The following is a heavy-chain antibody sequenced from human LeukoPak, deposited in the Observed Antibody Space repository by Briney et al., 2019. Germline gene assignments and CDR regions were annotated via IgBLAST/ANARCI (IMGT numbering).Heavy chain of an antibody. CDR2: INPSGGST. Sequence: ASVKVTCKASGYTFTSYYMLWVRQAPGQGLEWMGIINPSGGSTSYAQKFQGRVTMTRDTSTSTVYMELSSLRSEDTAVYYCARLGLGGDPFDYWGQGTLVTVSS. CDR1: GYTFTSYY. CDR3: ARLGLGGDPFDY. D-gene: IGHD3-16*01. J-gene: IGHJ4*02. V-gene: IGHV1-46*01.